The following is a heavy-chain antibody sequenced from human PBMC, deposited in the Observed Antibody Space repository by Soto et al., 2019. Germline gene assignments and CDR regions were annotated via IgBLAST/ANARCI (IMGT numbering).Heavy chain of an antibody. D-gene: IGHD5-18*01. CDR1: GYTFTSYD. CDR2: MNPNSGNT. Sequence: GASVKVSCKASGYTFTSYDINWVRQATGQGLEWMGWMNPNSGNTGYAQKFQGRVTMTRNTSISTAYMELSSLRSEDTAVYYCARDGTWIQLWKTYYYYYYMDVWGKGTTVTVSS. CDR3: ARDGTWIQLWKTYYYYYYMDV. V-gene: IGHV1-8*01. J-gene: IGHJ6*03.